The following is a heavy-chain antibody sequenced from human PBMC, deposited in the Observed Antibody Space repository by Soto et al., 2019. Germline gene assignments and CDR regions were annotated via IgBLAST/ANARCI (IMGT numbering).Heavy chain of an antibody. D-gene: IGHD6-19*01. Sequence: QVQVVESGGGVVQPGRSLRLSCTASGFTFRSHAMHWVRQAPGKGLEWVAQIWYDGSNKYYADSVKGRFTISRDNSKNTLNVQMDSLRVEDTAMYYCARDGQSLAPYALDVWGQGTAVTVS. CDR3: ARDGQSLAPYALDV. CDR1: GFTFRSHA. CDR2: IWYDGSNK. J-gene: IGHJ6*02. V-gene: IGHV3-33*01.